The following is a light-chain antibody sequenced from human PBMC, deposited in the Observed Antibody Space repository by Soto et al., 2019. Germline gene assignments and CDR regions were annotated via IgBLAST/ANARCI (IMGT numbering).Light chain of an antibody. CDR3: GADHGSGSNFVV. V-gene: IGLV9-49*01. J-gene: IGLJ2*01. CDR1: SGYSNYK. Sequence: QSVLTQPPSASASLGASVTLTCTLSSGYSNYKVDWYQQRPGKGPRFVMRVGTVGIVGSKGDGIPDRFSVLGSGLNRYLTIKNIQEEDESDYHCGADHGSGSNFVVFGGGTKLTVL. CDR2: VGTVGIVG.